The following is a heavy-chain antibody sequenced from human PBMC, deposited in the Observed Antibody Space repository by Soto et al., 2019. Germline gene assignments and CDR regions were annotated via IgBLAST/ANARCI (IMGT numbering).Heavy chain of an antibody. Sequence: QMQMQESGPRLVKPSETLSLTCTVSGASITDSYWSWIRQPPEKGLEWIGYIYFSGIANYNPSLTSRATISRDTSKNEFSLKLTSVTAADTAIYYCARGDSDLAVSEAAYWGQGTLVTVSS. V-gene: IGHV4-59*01. CDR1: GASITDSY. D-gene: IGHD2-15*01. CDR3: ARGDSDLAVSEAAY. J-gene: IGHJ1*01. CDR2: IYFSGIA.